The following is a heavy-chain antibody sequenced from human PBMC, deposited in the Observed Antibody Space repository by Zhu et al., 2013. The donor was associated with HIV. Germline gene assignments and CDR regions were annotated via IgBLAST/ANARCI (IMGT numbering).Heavy chain of an antibody. CDR2: FDPEDGET. V-gene: IGHV1-24*01. J-gene: IGHJ3*02. CDR3: ATVPSSGATYTLDI. Sequence: QVQLVQSGTEVKKAGASVKVSCKVSGYTLTELSMHWVRQAPGKGLEWMGGFDPEDGETIYAQKLQGRVTMNEDTSTDTAYMELSSLRSEDTAVYYCATVPSSGATYTLDIWGQGTMVTVSS. CDR1: GYTLTELS. D-gene: IGHD1-26*01.